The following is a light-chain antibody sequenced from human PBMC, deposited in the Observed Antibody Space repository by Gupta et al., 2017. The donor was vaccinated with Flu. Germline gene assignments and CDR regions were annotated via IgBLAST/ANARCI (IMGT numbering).Light chain of an antibody. CDR2: EDD. J-gene: IGLJ1*01. CDR1: DIGSKS. CDR3: LVWDSTTDVGV. Sequence: SYVLTQPPSVSVAPGQTAKTTCGGNDIGSKSVHWYQQKPGQAPRLVVYEDDDRPSGIPERFSGSNSGNTATLTISRVEAGDEADYYCLVWDSTTDVGVFGPGTKVTVL. V-gene: IGLV3-21*02.